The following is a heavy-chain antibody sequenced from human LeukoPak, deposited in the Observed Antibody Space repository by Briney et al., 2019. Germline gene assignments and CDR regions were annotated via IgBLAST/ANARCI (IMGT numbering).Heavy chain of an antibody. J-gene: IGHJ5*02. V-gene: IGHV4-30-2*01. D-gene: IGHD3-10*01. CDR3: ARGIITHNWFDP. CDR1: GGSISSGDYY. CDR2: IYHSGST. Sequence: SETLSLTCTVSGGSISSGDYYWSWIRQPPGKGLEWIGYIYHSGSTYYNPSLKSRVTISVDRSKNQFSLKLSSVTAADTAVYYCARGIITHNWFDPWGQGTLVTVSS.